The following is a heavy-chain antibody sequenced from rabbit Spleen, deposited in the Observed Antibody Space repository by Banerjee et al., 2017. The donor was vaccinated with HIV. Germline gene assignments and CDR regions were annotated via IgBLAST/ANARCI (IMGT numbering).Heavy chain of an antibody. CDR2: IYAGSGST. CDR3: ARGLSSVYGYGRDL. CDR1: GFSFSSAYW. Sequence: QEQLEESGGGLVKPEGSLTLTCTASGFSFSSAYWICWVRQAPGKGLESIACIYAGSGSTYYATWAKGRITISKASSTTVTLQMTSLTAADTATFFCARGLSSVYGYGRDLWGPGTLVTVS. V-gene: IGHV1S45*01. D-gene: IGHD6-1*01. J-gene: IGHJ4*01.